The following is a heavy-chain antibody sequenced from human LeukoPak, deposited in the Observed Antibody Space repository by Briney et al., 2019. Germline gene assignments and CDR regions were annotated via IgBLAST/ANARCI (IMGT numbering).Heavy chain of an antibody. CDR2: IDTDGSKT. V-gene: IGHV3-74*03. J-gene: IGHJ4*02. CDR3: VCDSSGYTDLDY. D-gene: IGHD3-22*01. Sequence: GGSLRLSCEASGFAFSSSWMNWLRQSPGKGPVWVARIDTDGSKTKYADSVKGRFTISRDNSKNTLYLQMNSLRAEDTAVYYCVCDSSGYTDLDYWGQGTLVTVSS. CDR1: GFAFSSSW.